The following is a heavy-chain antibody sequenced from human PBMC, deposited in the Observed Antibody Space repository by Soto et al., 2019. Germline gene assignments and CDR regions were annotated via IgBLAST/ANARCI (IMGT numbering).Heavy chain of an antibody. V-gene: IGHV3-23*01. CDR2: ISGGGGTT. CDR3: AKSDFYDSSGYSPPATPKVDY. Sequence: GGSLRLSCAASGFPFKNYAMSWVRQTPGKGLEWVSSISGGGGTTYYADSVKGRFTISRDNFKNTLFLQMNSPRAEDTAVYYCAKSDFYDSSGYSPPATPKVDYWGQGTLVTVSS. J-gene: IGHJ4*02. CDR1: GFPFKNYA. D-gene: IGHD3-22*01.